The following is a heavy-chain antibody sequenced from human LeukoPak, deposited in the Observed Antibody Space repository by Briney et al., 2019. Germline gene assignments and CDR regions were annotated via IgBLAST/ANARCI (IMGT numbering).Heavy chain of an antibody. CDR2: IIPIFGTA. D-gene: IGHD1-26*01. CDR1: GGTFSSYA. J-gene: IGHJ4*02. Sequence: ASVKVSCKASGGTFSSYAISWVRQAPGQGLEWMGGIIPIFGTANYAQKFQGRVTITADKSTSTAYMELSSLRSDDTAVYYCARDSQWELLSRLGIDYWGQGTLVTVSS. V-gene: IGHV1-69*06. CDR3: ARDSQWELLSRLGIDY.